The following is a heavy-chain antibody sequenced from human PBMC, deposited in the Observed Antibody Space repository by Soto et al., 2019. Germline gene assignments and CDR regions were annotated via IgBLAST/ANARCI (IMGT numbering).Heavy chain of an antibody. D-gene: IGHD3-3*01. Sequence: SETLSLTCAVSGGSISSNYWSWIRQPPGKGLEWIGYIFHSGITTYNPSLKSRVTMSVDTSKNQFSLNLSSVTAADTAVSYCARVDYDFWSGYSPSNYGMDVWGQGTTVTVCS. V-gene: IGHV4-59*01. CDR1: GGSISSNY. CDR3: ARVDYDFWSGYSPSNYGMDV. J-gene: IGHJ6*02. CDR2: IFHSGIT.